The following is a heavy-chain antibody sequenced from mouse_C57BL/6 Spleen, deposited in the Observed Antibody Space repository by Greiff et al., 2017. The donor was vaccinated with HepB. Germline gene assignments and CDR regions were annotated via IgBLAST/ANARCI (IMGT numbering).Heavy chain of an antibody. J-gene: IGHJ2*01. V-gene: IGHV5-4*01. CDR3: ARDPYDYDGGYFDY. Sequence: EVQLVESGGGLVKPGGSLKLSCAASGFTFSSYAMSWVRQTPEKRLEWVATISDGGSYTYYPDNVKGRFTISRDNAKNNLYLQMSHLKSEDTAMYYCARDPYDYDGGYFDYWGQGTTLTVSS. D-gene: IGHD2-4*01. CDR2: ISDGGSYT. CDR1: GFTFSSYA.